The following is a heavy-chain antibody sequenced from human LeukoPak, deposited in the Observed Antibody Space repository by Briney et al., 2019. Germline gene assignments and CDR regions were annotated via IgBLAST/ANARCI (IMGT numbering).Heavy chain of an antibody. CDR3: ARENFDP. Sequence: GGSLRLSCAASGFTFNNYWMHWVRQAPGKGLLWVSRINTDGSSTSYADSVKGRFTITRDNAKNLVYLQMNSLRGEDTAVYYCARENFDPWGQGTQVTVSS. V-gene: IGHV3-74*01. J-gene: IGHJ5*02. CDR2: INTDGSST. CDR1: GFTFNNYW.